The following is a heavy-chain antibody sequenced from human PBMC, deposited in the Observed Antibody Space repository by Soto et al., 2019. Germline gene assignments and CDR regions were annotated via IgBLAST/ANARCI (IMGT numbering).Heavy chain of an antibody. Sequence: VQLLESGGGLVQPGGSLRLSRAASGFSLSTYGVTWVRQAPGKGLEWVSGFSGGSGTTHYADSVKGRFSITRDNSKNTAHLEMNSLRVEDTAIYYCAKWNGYGDHWGQGILVTVSS. V-gene: IGHV3-23*01. CDR3: AKWNGYGDH. J-gene: IGHJ4*02. CDR1: GFSLSTYG. CDR2: FSGGSGTT. D-gene: IGHD1-1*01.